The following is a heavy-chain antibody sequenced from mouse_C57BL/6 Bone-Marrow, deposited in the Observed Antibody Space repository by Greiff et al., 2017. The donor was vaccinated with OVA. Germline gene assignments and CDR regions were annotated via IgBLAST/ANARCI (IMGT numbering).Heavy chain of an antibody. CDR3: ARAGRWLLRFAY. V-gene: IGHV5-4*03. J-gene: IGHJ3*01. CDR2: ISDGGSYT. Sequence: EVKVVESGGGLVKPGGSLKLSCAASGFTFSSYAMSWVRQTPEKRLEWVATISDGGSYTYYPDNVKGRFTISRDNAKNNLYLQMSHLKSEDTAMYYCARAGRWLLRFAYWGQGTLVTVSA. CDR1: GFTFSSYA. D-gene: IGHD2-3*01.